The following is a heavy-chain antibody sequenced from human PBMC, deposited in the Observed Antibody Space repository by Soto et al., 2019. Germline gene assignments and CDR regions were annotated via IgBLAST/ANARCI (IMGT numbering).Heavy chain of an antibody. CDR1: GGAFNGDY. J-gene: IGHJ5*02. V-gene: IGHV4-59*08. CDR3: ARHGSDSGWFFFDP. CDR2: VSYSGST. Sequence: SETLSLTXSLSGGAFNGDYWSWIRQPPGKGLEWIGFVSYSGSTDYHPSLKSRVTISIDTSKNQFSLKMISVTAADTAVYYCARHGSDSGWFFFDPWGQGALVTVSS. D-gene: IGHD6-19*01.